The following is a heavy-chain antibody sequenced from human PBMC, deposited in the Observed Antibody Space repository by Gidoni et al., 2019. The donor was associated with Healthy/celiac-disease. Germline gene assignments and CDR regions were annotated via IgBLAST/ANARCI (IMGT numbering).Heavy chain of an antibody. J-gene: IGHJ4*02. D-gene: IGHD6-25*01. CDR3: ARSRLQFSVDY. V-gene: IGHV4-4*09. CDR2: T. Sequence: TNYNPSLKSRVTISVDTSKNQFSLKLSSVTAADTAVYYCARSRLQFSVDYWGQGTLVTVSS.